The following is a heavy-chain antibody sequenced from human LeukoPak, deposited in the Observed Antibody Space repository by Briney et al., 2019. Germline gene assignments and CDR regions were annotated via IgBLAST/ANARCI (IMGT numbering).Heavy chain of an antibody. D-gene: IGHD6-13*01. J-gene: IGHJ6*03. Sequence: SVKVSCKASGGTFSSYAISWVRQAPGQGLEWMGGIIPIFGTANYAQKFQGRVTITTDEATSTAYMELSSLRSEDTAVYYCASLTQEYSSSAYYYMDVWGKGTTVTVSS. V-gene: IGHV1-69*05. CDR2: IIPIFGTA. CDR1: GGTFSSYA. CDR3: ASLTQEYSSSAYYYMDV.